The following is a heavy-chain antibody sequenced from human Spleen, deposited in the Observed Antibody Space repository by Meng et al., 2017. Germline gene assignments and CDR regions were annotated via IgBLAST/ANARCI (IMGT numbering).Heavy chain of an antibody. J-gene: IGHJ4*02. CDR2: IYSGGNT. V-gene: IGHV3-66*02. CDR3: AKSPIDKYDLSALPLDF. CDR1: GFTFSHNY. D-gene: IGHD3-16*01. Sequence: GESLKISCAASGFTFSHNYMSWVRQPPGKGLEWVSVIYSGGNTYYADSVKGRFTTSRDNYKNKVFLQIISLRVEDTAVYYCAKSPIDKYDLSALPLDFWGRGTLVTVSS.